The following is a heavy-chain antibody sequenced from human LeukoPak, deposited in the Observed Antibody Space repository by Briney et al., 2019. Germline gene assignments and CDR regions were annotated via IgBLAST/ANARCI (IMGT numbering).Heavy chain of an antibody. Sequence: GGSLRLSCAASGFTFSDYYMSWIRQAPGKGLEWVSYISSSGSTIYYADSVKGRFTISRDNAKNSLYLQMNSLRAEDTAVYYCAKDWDDYYGSGNTFDYWGQGTLVTVSS. CDR2: ISSSGSTI. CDR1: GFTFSDYY. D-gene: IGHD3-10*01. V-gene: IGHV3-11*04. CDR3: AKDWDDYYGSGNTFDY. J-gene: IGHJ4*02.